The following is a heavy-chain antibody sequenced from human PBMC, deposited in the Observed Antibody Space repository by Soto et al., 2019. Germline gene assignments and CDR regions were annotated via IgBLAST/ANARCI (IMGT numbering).Heavy chain of an antibody. V-gene: IGHV1-2*02. Sequence: QVQLVQSGAEVKNPGASVKVSCKASGYRFTGYYIHWVRQAPGQALEWMGWINPISGGAAFAQKFQDRVTLTRDTSTSTAYMKLNTLRSDDTAIYFSVRCASGYSGYFDSWGQGSLVAVPS. CDR3: VRCASGYSGYFDS. CDR2: INPISGGA. J-gene: IGHJ5*01. CDR1: GYRFTGYY. D-gene: IGHD3-22*01.